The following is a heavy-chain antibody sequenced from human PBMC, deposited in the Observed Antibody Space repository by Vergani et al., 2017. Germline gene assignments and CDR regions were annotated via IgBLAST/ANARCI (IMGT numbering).Heavy chain of an antibody. CDR1: GFTFSSYA. D-gene: IGHD3-22*01. V-gene: IGHV3-30-3*01. Sequence: QVQLVESGGGVVQPGRSLRLSCAASGFTFSSYAMHWVRQAPGKGLEWVAVISYDGSNKYYADSVKGRFTISRDNSKNTLYLQMNSLRAEDTAVYYYARDRKVTMIVVVNWGQGTMVTVSS. CDR3: ARDRKVTMIVVVN. J-gene: IGHJ3*01. CDR2: ISYDGSNK.